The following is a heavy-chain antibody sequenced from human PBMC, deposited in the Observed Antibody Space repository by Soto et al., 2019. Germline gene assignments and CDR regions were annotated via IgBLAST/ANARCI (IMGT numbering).Heavy chain of an antibody. CDR2: IYYSGST. J-gene: IGHJ5*02. CDR3: ARGRNEIFGVDLNGFDP. Sequence: SETLSVTCSVSGGSISSYYWSWIRQPPGKGLEWIGYIYYSGSTNYNPSLKSRVTISVDTSKNQFSLKLSSVTAADTAVYYCARGRNEIFGVDLNGFDPWGQGTLVTVSS. V-gene: IGHV4-59*01. D-gene: IGHD3-3*01. CDR1: GGSISSYY.